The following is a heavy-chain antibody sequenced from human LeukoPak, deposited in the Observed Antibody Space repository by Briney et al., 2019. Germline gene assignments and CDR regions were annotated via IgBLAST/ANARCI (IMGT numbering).Heavy chain of an antibody. Sequence: WASVKVSCKASGYTFTSYAMNWVRQAPGQGLEWMVWINPNSGGTNYAQKFQGRVTMTRDTSISTAYMELSRLRSDDTAVYYCARDPVYCSSTSCYVEGYDTNWFDPWGQGTLVTVSS. V-gene: IGHV1-2*02. CDR2: INPNSGGT. D-gene: IGHD2-2*01. CDR3: ARDPVYCSSTSCYVEGYDTNWFDP. CDR1: GYTFTSYA. J-gene: IGHJ5*02.